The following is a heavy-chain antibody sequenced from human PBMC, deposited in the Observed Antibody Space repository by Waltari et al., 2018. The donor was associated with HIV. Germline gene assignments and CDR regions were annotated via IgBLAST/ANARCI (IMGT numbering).Heavy chain of an antibody. J-gene: IGHJ6*02. CDR3: ARGRFEGYILYYYYGMDV. CDR2: IYSSGNT. Sequence: QVQLQESGPGLVKPSQTLSLTCTVSGGSISHGSYYWYWIRQPAGKGLEWIGRIYSSGNTNYNPSLKSRVTISVDTSKNQFSLKLSSVTAADTAVYYCARGRFEGYILYYYYGMDVWGQGTTVSVSS. V-gene: IGHV4-61*02. CDR1: GGSISHGSYY. D-gene: IGHD5-12*01.